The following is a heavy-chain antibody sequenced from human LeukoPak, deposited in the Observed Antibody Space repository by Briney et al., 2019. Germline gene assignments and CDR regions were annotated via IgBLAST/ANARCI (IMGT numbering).Heavy chain of an antibody. V-gene: IGHV3-64*01. D-gene: IGHD6-6*01. CDR2: ISSNGGST. J-gene: IGHJ4*02. CDR1: GFTFSSHA. Sequence: QTGGSLRLSCAASGFTFSSHAMHWVRQAPGKGLEYVSAISSNGGSTYYANSVKGRFTISRDNSKNTLFLQMGSLRAEDMAVYYCARGGSIAARPIDYWGQGTLVTVSS. CDR3: ARGGSIAARPIDY.